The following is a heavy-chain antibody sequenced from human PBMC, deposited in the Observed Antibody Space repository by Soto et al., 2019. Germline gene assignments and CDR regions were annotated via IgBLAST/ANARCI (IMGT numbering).Heavy chain of an antibody. CDR2: IYYSGST. Sequence: TLSLTCTVSGGSISSSSYYWGWIRQPPGKGLEWIGSIYYSGSTYYNPSLKSRVTISVDTSKNQFSLKLSSVTAADTAVYYCARYGKELWYDILTGLARIYYYIDVLGKGATVTVSS. D-gene: IGHD3-9*01. CDR1: GGSISSSSYY. J-gene: IGHJ6*03. V-gene: IGHV4-39*01. CDR3: ARYGKELWYDILTGLARIYYYIDV.